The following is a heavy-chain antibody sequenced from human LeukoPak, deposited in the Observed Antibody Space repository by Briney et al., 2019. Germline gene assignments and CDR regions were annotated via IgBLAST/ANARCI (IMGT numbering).Heavy chain of an antibody. V-gene: IGHV1-8*01. J-gene: IGHJ4*02. Sequence: GASVKVSCKASGYTFTSYDINWVRQATGQGLEWMGWMSTKSGNTGNAQKFQGRVTMTRDTSISTAYMELSSLRSDDTAVYYCARTDGDLDYWGQGTLVTVSS. CDR2: MSTKSGNT. CDR3: ARTDGDLDY. D-gene: IGHD4-17*01. CDR1: GYTFTSYD.